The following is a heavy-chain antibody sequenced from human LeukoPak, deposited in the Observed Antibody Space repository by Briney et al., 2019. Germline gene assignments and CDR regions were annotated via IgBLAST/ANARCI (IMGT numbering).Heavy chain of an antibody. J-gene: IGHJ3*02. V-gene: IGHV4-30-2*01. D-gene: IGHD2-8*01. CDR3: ARADDCTNGVCDAFDI. CDR2: IYHSGST. Sequence: RPSQTLSLTCTVSGASISSGGYYWSWIRQPPGKGLEWIGYIYHSGSTYYNPSLKSRVTISVDRSKSQFSLKLSSVTAADTALYYCARADDCTNGVCDAFDIWGQGTMVTVSS. CDR1: GASISSGGYY.